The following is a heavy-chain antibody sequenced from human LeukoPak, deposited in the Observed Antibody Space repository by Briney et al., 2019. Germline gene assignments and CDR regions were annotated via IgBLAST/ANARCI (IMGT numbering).Heavy chain of an antibody. Sequence: PSETLPLTCTVSGGSISSSSYYWGWIRQPPGKGLEWIGSIYYSGSTYYNPSLKSRVTISVDTSKNQFSLKLSSVTAADTAVYHCARVYSSSWYPYYYYYYMDVWGKGTTVTISS. J-gene: IGHJ6*03. CDR2: IYYSGST. CDR3: ARVYSSSWYPYYYYYYMDV. D-gene: IGHD6-13*01. V-gene: IGHV4-39*07. CDR1: GGSISSSSYY.